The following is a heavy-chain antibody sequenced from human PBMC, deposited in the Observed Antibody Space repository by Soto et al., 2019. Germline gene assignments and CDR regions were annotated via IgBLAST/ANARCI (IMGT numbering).Heavy chain of an antibody. V-gene: IGHV5-10-1*01. CDR2: IDPSDSQT. Sequence: GESLKLSCKVSGYSFAGYCITWVRQKPGKGLEWMGRIDPSDSQTYYRPSFRGHVTIPVTKSISTVFLQWRSLRASDTAMYYCARQIYDSDTGPNFQYYFDSWGQGTPVTVSS. J-gene: IGHJ4*02. D-gene: IGHD3-22*01. CDR1: GYSFAGYC. CDR3: ARQIYDSDTGPNFQYYFDS.